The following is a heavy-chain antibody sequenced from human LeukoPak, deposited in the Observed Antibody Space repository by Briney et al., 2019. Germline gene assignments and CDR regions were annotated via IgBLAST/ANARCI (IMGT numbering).Heavy chain of an antibody. J-gene: IGHJ4*02. CDR1: GGSISSYY. V-gene: IGHV4-59*01. Sequence: SETLSLTCTVSGGSISSYYWSWIRQPPGKGLEWIGYIYYSGSTNYNPSLKSRVTISVDTSKNQFSLKLSSVTAADTAVYYCARGSYYGSGSYIDYWGQGTLVTVSS. CDR2: IYYSGST. D-gene: IGHD3-10*01. CDR3: ARGSYYGSGSYIDY.